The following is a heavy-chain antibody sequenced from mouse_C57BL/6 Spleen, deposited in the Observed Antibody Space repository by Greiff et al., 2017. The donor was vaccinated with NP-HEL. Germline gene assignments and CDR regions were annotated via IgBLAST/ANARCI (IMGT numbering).Heavy chain of an antibody. D-gene: IGHD1-1*01. CDR1: GFNIKDDY. CDR2: IDPENGDT. CDR3: TTDGSSYPFAY. Sequence: VQLQQSGAELVRPGASVKLSCTASGFNIKDDYMHWVKQRPEQGLEWIGWIDPENGDTEYASKFQGKATITADTSSNTAYLQLSSLTSEDTAVYYCTTDGSSYPFAYWGQGTLVTVSA. J-gene: IGHJ3*01. V-gene: IGHV14-4*01.